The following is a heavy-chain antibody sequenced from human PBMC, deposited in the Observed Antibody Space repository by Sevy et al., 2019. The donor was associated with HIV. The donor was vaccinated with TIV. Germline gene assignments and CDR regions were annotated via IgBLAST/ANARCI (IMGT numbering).Heavy chain of an antibody. V-gene: IGHV3-30*04. CDR1: GFTFSSYA. CDR3: ATSRGYSGYDYGMDV. CDR2: ISYDGSNK. D-gene: IGHD5-12*01. Sequence: LSLTGAASGFTFSSYAMHWVRQAPGKGLEWVAVISYDGSNKYYADSVKGRFTISRDNSKNTLYLQMNSLRAEDTAVYYCATSRGYSGYDYGMDVWGQGTTVTVSS. J-gene: IGHJ6*02.